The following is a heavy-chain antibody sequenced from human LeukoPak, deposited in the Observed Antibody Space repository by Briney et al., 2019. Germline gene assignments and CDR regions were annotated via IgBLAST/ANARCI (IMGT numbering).Heavy chain of an antibody. CDR1: GFTFSSYW. CDR3: ARGLLYYYDSSGYLPRFDY. D-gene: IGHD3-22*01. V-gene: IGHV3-30*03. CDR2: ISYDGSNK. J-gene: IGHJ4*02. Sequence: GGSLRLSCAASGFTFSSYWMHWVRQAPGKGLEWVAVISYDGSNKYYADSVKGRFTISRDNSKNTLYLQMNSLRAEDTAVYYCARGLLYYYDSSGYLPRFDYWGQGTLVTVSS.